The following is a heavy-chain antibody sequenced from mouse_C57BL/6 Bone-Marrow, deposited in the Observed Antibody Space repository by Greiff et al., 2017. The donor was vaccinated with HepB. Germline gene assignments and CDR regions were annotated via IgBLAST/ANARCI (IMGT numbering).Heavy chain of an antibody. J-gene: IGHJ1*03. CDR2: ISSGGSYT. V-gene: IGHV5-6*01. Sequence: EVQVVESRGDLVKPGGSLKLSCAASGFTSSSYGMSWVRQTPDKRLEWVATISSGGSYTYYPDSVKGRFTISRDNAKNTLYLQMSSLKSEDTAMYYCARHGGYYVSYWYFDVWGTGTTVTVSS. D-gene: IGHD2-3*01. CDR3: ARHGGYYVSYWYFDV. CDR1: GFTSSSYG.